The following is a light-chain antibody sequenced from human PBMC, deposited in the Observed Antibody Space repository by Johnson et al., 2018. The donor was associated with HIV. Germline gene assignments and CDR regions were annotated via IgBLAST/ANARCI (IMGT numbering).Light chain of an antibody. CDR2: DND. V-gene: IGLV1-51*01. Sequence: HSVLTQPPSVSAAPGQKVTISCSGSTSNIGNNYISWYQHLPGTAPKLLIYDNDKRPSGIPDRFSGSKSGTSATLGITGLQTGDEADYYCGTWDSGLGAHYGFGTGTKVTVL. CDR3: GTWDSGLGAHYG. CDR1: TSNIGNNY. J-gene: IGLJ1*01.